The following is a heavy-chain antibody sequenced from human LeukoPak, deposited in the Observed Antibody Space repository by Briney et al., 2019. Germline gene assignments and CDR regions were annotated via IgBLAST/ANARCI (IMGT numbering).Heavy chain of an antibody. Sequence: GGSLRLSCAASRLTFSDYSMTWVRQAPGKGLEWVSYITGDGSTIYYADSVKGRFTISRDNAKKSLYLQMNSLRAEDTAVYYCARVGQWDYWGQGTLVTVSS. CDR2: ITGDGSTI. D-gene: IGHD1-26*01. CDR1: RLTFSDYS. J-gene: IGHJ4*02. V-gene: IGHV3-11*01. CDR3: ARVGQWDY.